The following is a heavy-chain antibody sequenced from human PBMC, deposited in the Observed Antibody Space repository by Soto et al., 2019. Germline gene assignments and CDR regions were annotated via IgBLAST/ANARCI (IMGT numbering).Heavy chain of an antibody. J-gene: IGHJ6*02. D-gene: IGHD6-13*01. CDR1: GFSLSTSGVG. CDR2: IYWNDDK. Sequence: SGPTLVNPTQTLTLTCTFSGFSLSTSGVGVGWIRQPPGKALEWLALIYWNDDKRYSPSLKSRLTITKDTSKNQVVLTMTNMDPVDTATYYCAHKCERRRRYSSSWYPYGMDVWGQGTTVTVSS. CDR3: AHKCERRRRYSSSWYPYGMDV. V-gene: IGHV2-5*01.